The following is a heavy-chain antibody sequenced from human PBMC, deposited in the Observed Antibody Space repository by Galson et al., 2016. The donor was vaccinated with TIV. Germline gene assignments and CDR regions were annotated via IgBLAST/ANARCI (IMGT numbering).Heavy chain of an antibody. V-gene: IGHV3-48*02. CDR1: GFIFSDYA. J-gene: IGHJ6*02. D-gene: IGHD1-7*01. CDR2: ISRSGGNS. CDR3: AREQNYALDV. Sequence: SLRLSCAASGFIFSDYAMNWARQTPGKGLEWISCISRSGGNSFYAESVKGRFTVSRDSLDKSVFLQMNSLRDEDTAVYFCAREQNYALDVWGPGTMVTVSS.